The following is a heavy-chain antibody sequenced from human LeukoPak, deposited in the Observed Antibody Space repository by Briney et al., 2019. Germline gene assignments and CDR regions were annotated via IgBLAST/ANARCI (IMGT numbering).Heavy chain of an antibody. J-gene: IGHJ4*02. CDR1: GFTVSSNY. D-gene: IGHD2-15*01. CDR2: IYTGGST. CDR3: ARGGYSKMAPLDY. V-gene: IGHV3-66*01. Sequence: PGGSLRLSCAASGFTVSSNYMSWVRQAPGKGLELVSVIYTGGSTYYADSVKGRFTISRDNSKNTLYLQMNSLRAEDTAVYYCARGGYSKMAPLDYWGQGTLVTVSS.